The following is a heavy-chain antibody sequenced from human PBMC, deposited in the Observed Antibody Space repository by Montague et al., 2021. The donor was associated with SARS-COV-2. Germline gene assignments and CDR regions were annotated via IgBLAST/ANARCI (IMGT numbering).Heavy chain of an antibody. CDR2: IKQDGSEK. CDR1: GFTFSSYW. D-gene: IGHD2-2*01. J-gene: IGHJ6*02. CDR3: ASYQNYYYYYGMDV. V-gene: IGHV3-7*01. Sequence: SLRLSCAASGFTFSSYWMSWVRQAPGKGLEWVAHIKQDGSEKYYVDSVKGRFTISRDNAKNSLYLQMNSLRAEDTAVYYCASYQNYYYYYGMDVWGQGTTVTVSS.